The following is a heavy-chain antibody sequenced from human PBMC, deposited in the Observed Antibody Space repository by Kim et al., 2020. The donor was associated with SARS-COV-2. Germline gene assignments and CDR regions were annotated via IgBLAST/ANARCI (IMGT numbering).Heavy chain of an antibody. J-gene: IGHJ4*02. CDR1: GGSFSGYY. D-gene: IGHD6-19*01. Sequence: SETLSLTCAVYGGSFSGYYWSWIRQPPGKGLEWIGEINHSGSTNYNPSLKSRVTISVDTSKNQFSLKLSSVTAADTAVYYCARLVSGRSELNWGQGTLVTVSS. CDR3: ARLVSGRSELN. CDR2: INHSGST. V-gene: IGHV4-34*01.